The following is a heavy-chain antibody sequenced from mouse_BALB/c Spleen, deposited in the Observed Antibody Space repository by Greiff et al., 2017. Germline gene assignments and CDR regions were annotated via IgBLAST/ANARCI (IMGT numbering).Heavy chain of an antibody. D-gene: IGHD1-1*01. J-gene: IGHJ2*01. V-gene: IGHV5-6*01. CDR1: GFTFSSYG. Sequence: EVHLVESGGDLVKPGGSLKLSCAASGFTFSSYGMSWVRQTPDKRLEWVATISSGGSYTYYPDSVKGRFTISRDNAKYTLYLQMSSLTSEDTAMYYCARPPRPTVVASPYYFDYWGQGTTLTVSS. CDR3: ARPPRPTVVASPYYFDY. CDR2: ISSGGSYT.